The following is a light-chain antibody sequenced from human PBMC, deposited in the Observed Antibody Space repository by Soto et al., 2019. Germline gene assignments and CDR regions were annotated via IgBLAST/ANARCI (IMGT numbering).Light chain of an antibody. CDR1: QYISDF. CDR2: AAS. Sequence: DIQMTQSPSSLSASVGDRDTITCRASQYISDFLNWYQQKPGKAPVILIYAASTLQSGVPSRFNGGGSETNFTLIISSLQPEDFATYYCQHYNSYSEAFGQGTKVDIK. CDR3: QHYNSYSEA. V-gene: IGKV1-39*01. J-gene: IGKJ1*01.